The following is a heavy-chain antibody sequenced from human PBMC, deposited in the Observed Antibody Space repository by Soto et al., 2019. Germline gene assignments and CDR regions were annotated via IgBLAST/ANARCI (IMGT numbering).Heavy chain of an antibody. CDR2: IRNSGST. Sequence: SETLSLTCTVSGGSISSGTYFFICIREHPGKGLEWIGYIRNSGSTYYNPSLKSRATMSVDTSKSQFSLKLSSVTAADTAVYYCAREDRNYYDGSGFYHWGQGTLVTVSS. J-gene: IGHJ4*02. CDR3: AREDRNYYDGSGFYH. V-gene: IGHV4-31*03. CDR1: GGSISSGTYF. D-gene: IGHD3-22*01.